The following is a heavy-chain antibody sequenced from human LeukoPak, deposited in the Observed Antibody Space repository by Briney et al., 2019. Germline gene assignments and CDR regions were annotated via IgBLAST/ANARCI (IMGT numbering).Heavy chain of an antibody. Sequence: GGSLRLSCAASGFTFSSYAMSWVRKAPGKGLERVSAISGSGGSTYYADSVKGRFTISRDNPKNTLYLQMNSLRAEDTAVYYCAKDIRPQNDYWGQGTLVTVSS. D-gene: IGHD1-1*01. V-gene: IGHV3-23*01. J-gene: IGHJ4*02. CDR3: AKDIRPQNDY. CDR2: ISGSGGST. CDR1: GFTFSSYA.